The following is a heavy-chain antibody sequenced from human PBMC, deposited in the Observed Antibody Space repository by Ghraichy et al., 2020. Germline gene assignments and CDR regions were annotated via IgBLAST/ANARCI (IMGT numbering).Heavy chain of an antibody. V-gene: IGHV4-30-4*02. J-gene: IGHJ4*02. Sequence: SETLSLTCTVSGDSISSDDYYWSWIRQPPRKGLEWIGYFYYGGSPYYNPSLRSRVSISADMSKNQFSLRLTSVAAADTAVYFCARGRRYHDFLTGYYSGLYYFDSWGQGTLVPVSS. CDR3: ARGRRYHDFLTGYYSGLYYFDS. CDR1: GDSISSDDYY. CDR2: FYYGGSP. D-gene: IGHD3-9*01.